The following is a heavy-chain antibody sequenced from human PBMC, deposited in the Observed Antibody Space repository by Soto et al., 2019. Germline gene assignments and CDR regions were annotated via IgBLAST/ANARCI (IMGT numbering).Heavy chain of an antibody. CDR3: ASTSIAARPEKLPYYFDY. V-gene: IGHV1-69*13. CDR1: GGTFSSYA. J-gene: IGHJ4*02. D-gene: IGHD6-6*01. Sequence: GASVKVSCKASGGTFSSYAISWVRQAPGQGLEWMGGIIPIFGTANYAQKFQGRVTITADESTSTAYMELSSLRSEDTAVYYCASTSIAARPEKLPYYFDYWGQGTLVTVSS. CDR2: IIPIFGTA.